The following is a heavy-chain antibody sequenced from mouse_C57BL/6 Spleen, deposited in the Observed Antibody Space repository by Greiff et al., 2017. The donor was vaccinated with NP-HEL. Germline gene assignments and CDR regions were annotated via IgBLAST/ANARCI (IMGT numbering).Heavy chain of an antibody. CDR2: IRNKANGYTT. D-gene: IGHD1-1*01. Sequence: VMLVESGGGLVQPGGSLSLSCAASGFTFTDYYMSWVRQPPGKALEWLGFIRNKANGYTTEYSASVKGRFTISRDNSQSILYLQMNALRAEDSATYYCARSPITTVVFDYWGQGTTLTVSS. CDR3: ARSPITTVVFDY. V-gene: IGHV7-3*01. CDR1: GFTFTDYY. J-gene: IGHJ2*01.